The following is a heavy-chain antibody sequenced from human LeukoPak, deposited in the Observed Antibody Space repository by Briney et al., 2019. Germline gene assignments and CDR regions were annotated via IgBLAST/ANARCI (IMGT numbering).Heavy chain of an antibody. J-gene: IGHJ5*02. V-gene: IGHV4-39*07. CDR1: GDSISSSFYY. CDR2: VYRTGST. D-gene: IGHD3-10*01. CDR3: ARERASSYYFPNWFDP. Sequence: PSETLSLTCSVSGDSISSSFYYWAWIRQPPGKGLEWIGSVYRTGSTFYNPSLKSRVIISADMSKNQFSLKVTSVTAADTAIYYCARERASSYYFPNWFDPWGQGTLVTVSS.